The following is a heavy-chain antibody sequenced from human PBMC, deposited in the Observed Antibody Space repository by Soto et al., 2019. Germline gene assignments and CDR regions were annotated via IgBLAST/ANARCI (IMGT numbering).Heavy chain of an antibody. CDR2: IYSGGST. V-gene: IGHV3-66*01. Sequence: EVQLVESGGGLVQPGGSLRLSCAASGFTVSSNYMSWVRQAPGKGLEWVSVIYSGGSTYYADSMKGRFTISRDNSKNTLYLQMNSLRAEDTAVYYCARIATTHLTYYYGSGPNWGFDYWGQGTLVTVSS. D-gene: IGHD3-10*01. J-gene: IGHJ4*02. CDR3: ARIATTHLTYYYGSGPNWGFDY. CDR1: GFTVSSNY.